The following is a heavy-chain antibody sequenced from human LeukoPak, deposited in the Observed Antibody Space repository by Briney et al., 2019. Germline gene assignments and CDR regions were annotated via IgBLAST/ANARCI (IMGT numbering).Heavy chain of an antibody. CDR3: ARGGPPAARYYYYYGMDV. Sequence: SETLSLTCAVYGGSFSGYYWSWIRQPPGKGLEWIGEISHSGSTNYNPSLKSRVTISVDTSKNQFSLKLSSVTAADTAVYYCARGGPPAARYYYYYGMDVWGQGTTVTVSS. V-gene: IGHV4-34*01. CDR1: GGSFSGYY. J-gene: IGHJ6*02. D-gene: IGHD2-2*01. CDR2: ISHSGST.